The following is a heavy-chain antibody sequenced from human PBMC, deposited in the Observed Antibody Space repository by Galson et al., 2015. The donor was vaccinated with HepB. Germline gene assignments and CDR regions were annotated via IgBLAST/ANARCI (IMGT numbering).Heavy chain of an antibody. J-gene: IGHJ6*02. CDR3: AREDSSSWSVLLLLLRYGRGMDV. V-gene: IGHV3-30*04. CDR2: ISYDGSNK. CDR1: GFTFSSYA. D-gene: IGHD6-13*01. Sequence: SLRLSCAASGFTFSSYAMHWVRQAPGKGLEWVAVISYDGSNKYYADSVKGRFTISRDNSKNTLYLQMNSLRAEDTAVYYCAREDSSSWSVLLLLLRYGRGMDVWGQGTTVTVSS.